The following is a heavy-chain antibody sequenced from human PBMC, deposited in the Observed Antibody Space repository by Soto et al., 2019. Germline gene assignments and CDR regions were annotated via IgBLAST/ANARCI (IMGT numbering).Heavy chain of an antibody. CDR3: AREGQTEYYFDY. Sequence: QVQLVQSGAEVKKPGASVKVSCKASDYTFTSYDISWVRQAPGQGLEWMGWISAYSGNTNCAQKFQGRVTMTTDTSTSTAYVELRSLRSDDTAVYYCAREGQTEYYFDYWGRGTLVTVSS. V-gene: IGHV1-18*01. CDR1: DYTFTSYD. J-gene: IGHJ4*01. CDR2: ISAYSGNT.